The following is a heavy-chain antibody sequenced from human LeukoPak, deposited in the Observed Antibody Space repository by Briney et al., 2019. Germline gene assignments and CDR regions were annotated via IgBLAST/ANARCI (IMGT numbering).Heavy chain of an antibody. D-gene: IGHD2-2*01. CDR3: ARVGYCSSTSCYSYYYYYMDV. CDR2: IYTSGST. CDR1: GGSISSGSYY. J-gene: IGHJ6*03. V-gene: IGHV4-61*02. Sequence: PSETLFLTCTVSGGSISSGSYYWSWIRQPAGKGLEWIGRIYTSGSTNYNPSLKSRVTISVDTSKNQFSLKLSSVTAADTAVYYCARVGYCSSTSCYSYYYYYMDVWGKGTTVTVSS.